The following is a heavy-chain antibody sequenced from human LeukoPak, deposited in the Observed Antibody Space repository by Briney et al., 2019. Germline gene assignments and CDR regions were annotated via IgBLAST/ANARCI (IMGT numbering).Heavy chain of an antibody. CDR2: INPSGGST. V-gene: IGHV1-46*01. CDR1: GYTFTSYY. J-gene: IGHJ4*02. CDR3: ARTAGRTFDY. Sequence: ASVKVSCKASGYTFTSYYMHWVRQAPGQGLEWMGIINPSGGSTSYAQKFQGRVTMTRDTSTSTAYMELSSLGSEDTAVYYCARTAGRTFDYWGQGTLVTVSS. D-gene: IGHD6-6*01.